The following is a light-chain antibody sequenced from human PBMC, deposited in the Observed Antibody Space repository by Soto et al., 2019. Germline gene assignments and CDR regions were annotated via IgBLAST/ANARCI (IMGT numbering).Light chain of an antibody. CDR1: QSVRSTH. CDR3: QQRSNWPLIT. V-gene: IGKV3-11*01. Sequence: IVLTQSPGTLSLSPGQRATLSCRASQSVRSTHLAWYQQNPGQAPRLLLFGVSNRATGIPARFSGSGSGTEFSLTISSLEPEDSAVYYCQQRSNWPLITFGQGTRLEIK. CDR2: GVS. J-gene: IGKJ5*01.